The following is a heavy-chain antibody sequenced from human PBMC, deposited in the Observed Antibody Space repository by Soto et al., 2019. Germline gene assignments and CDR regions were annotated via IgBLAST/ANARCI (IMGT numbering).Heavy chain of an antibody. CDR2: LTPPSGLT. CDR1: GFTVSSYA. CDR3: PRAQDCWSGYPRRMDV. D-gene: IGHD3-3*01. J-gene: IGHJ6*02. Sequence: AGYLRLSCAASGFTVSSYAMSCVRQPPSKGLEWVSSLTPPSGLTYYADSLKGRFTISRDNAMNSLYLHMNSLRAEDTAVYYVPRAQDCWSGYPRRMDVWGQCTTVTVSS. V-gene: IGHV3-23*01.